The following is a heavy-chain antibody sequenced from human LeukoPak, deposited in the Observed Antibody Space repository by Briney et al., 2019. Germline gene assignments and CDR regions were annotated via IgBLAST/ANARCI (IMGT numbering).Heavy chain of an antibody. D-gene: IGHD2-2*01. CDR2: ISAYNGNT. CDR1: GYTFTSYG. Sequence: ASVKVSCKASGYTFTSYGISWVRQAPGQGLEWMGWISAYNGNTNYAQKLQGRVTMTTDTSTSTAYMELRSLRSDDTAVYYCARDGGDIVVVPAASDWFDPWGQGTLVTVSS. CDR3: ARDGGDIVVVPAASDWFDP. V-gene: IGHV1-18*01. J-gene: IGHJ5*02.